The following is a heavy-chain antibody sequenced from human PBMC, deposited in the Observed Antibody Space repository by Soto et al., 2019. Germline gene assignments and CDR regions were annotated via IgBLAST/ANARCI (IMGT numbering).Heavy chain of an antibody. V-gene: IGHV3-13*01. CDR1: GFTFSSYD. CDR3: ARGGIAAAEDIYYYYYGMDV. J-gene: IGHJ6*02. Sequence: GGSLRLSCAASGFTFSSYDMHWVRQATGKGLEWVSAIGTAGDTYYPGSVKGRFTISRENAKNSLYLQMNSLRAGDTAVYYCARGGIAAAEDIYYYYYGMDVWGQGTTVTVSS. D-gene: IGHD6-13*01. CDR2: IGTAGDT.